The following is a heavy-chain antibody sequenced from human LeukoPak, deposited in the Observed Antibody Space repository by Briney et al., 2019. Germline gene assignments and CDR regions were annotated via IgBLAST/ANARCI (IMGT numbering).Heavy chain of an antibody. CDR2: ISSSGSTI. CDR3: ARNYYGSGSYSPYYYGMDV. J-gene: IGHJ6*02. V-gene: IGHV3-11*01. Sequence: GGSLRLSCAASGFTFSDYYMSWIRQAPGKGLEWVSYISSSGSTIYYADSVKGRFTISRDNAKNSLYLQMNSLRAEDTAVYYCARNYYGSGSYSPYYYGMDVWGQGTTVTVSS. D-gene: IGHD3-10*01. CDR1: GFTFSDYY.